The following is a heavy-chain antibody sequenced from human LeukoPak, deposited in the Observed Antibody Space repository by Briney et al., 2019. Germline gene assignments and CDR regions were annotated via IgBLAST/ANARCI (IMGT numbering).Heavy chain of an antibody. D-gene: IGHD6-13*01. CDR3: AKDLASAEVVDY. J-gene: IGHJ4*02. V-gene: IGHV3-30*18. CDR1: GFTFSSYG. CDR2: ISYDGSNK. Sequence: PGRSLRLSCAASGFTFSSYGMHWVRQAPGKGLEWVAVISYDGSNKYYGDSVKGRFTISRDNSKNTLYLQMNSLRAEDTAVYYCAKDLASAEVVDYWGQGTLVTVPS.